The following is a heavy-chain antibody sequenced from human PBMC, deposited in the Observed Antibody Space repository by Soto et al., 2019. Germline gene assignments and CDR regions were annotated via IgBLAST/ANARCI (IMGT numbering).Heavy chain of an antibody. CDR1: GYTFTSYG. V-gene: IGHV1-18*01. D-gene: IGHD1-1*01. CDR3: ARGRYGDY. Sequence: QVHLVQSGAEVKKPGASVKVSCKCSGYTFTSYGITWVRQAPGQGLEWMGWISAHNGNTDYAQKLQGRVTVTRDTPTSTAYMELRSLRSDDTAVYYCARGRYGDYWGQGALVTVSS. J-gene: IGHJ4*02. CDR2: ISAHNGNT.